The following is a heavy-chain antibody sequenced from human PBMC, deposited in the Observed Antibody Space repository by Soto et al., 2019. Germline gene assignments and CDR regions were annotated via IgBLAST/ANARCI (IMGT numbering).Heavy chain of an antibody. Sequence: SETLSLTCAVYGGSFSGYYWSWIRQPPGKGLEWIGEINHSGSTNYNPSLKSRVTISVDTSKNQLSLELSSVTAADTAVYYWARGNYFDFWAGHPGGAFDFWGQGTLVTVSS. CDR2: INHSGST. V-gene: IGHV4-34*01. D-gene: IGHD3-3*01. CDR3: ARGNYFDFWAGHPGGAFDF. CDR1: GGSFSGYY. J-gene: IGHJ4*02.